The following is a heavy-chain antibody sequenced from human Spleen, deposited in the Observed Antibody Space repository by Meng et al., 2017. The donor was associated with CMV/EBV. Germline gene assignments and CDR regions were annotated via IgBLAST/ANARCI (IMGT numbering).Heavy chain of an antibody. CDR2: INPNSGGT. J-gene: IGHJ4*02. Sequence: GQLVQSGAEVKKPGASVKGSCKASGYTFTGYYMHWVRQAPGQGLEWMGWINPNSGGTNYAQKFQGRVTMTRDTSIRTAYMELSRLRSDDTAVYYCARVLQGDSGTIDYWGQGTLVTVSS. CDR1: GYTFTGYY. V-gene: IGHV1-2*02. CDR3: ARVLQGDSGTIDY. D-gene: IGHD2-2*01.